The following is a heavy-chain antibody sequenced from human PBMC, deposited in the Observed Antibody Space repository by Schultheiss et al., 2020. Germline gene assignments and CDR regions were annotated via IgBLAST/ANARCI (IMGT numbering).Heavy chain of an antibody. CDR2: IYSGGST. Sequence: GASLKISCAASGFTFSDYYMSWIRQAPGKGLEWVSVIYSGGSTYYADSVKGRFTISRDNSKNTLYLQMNTLRGEDTAVYYCARDAFSSSRSPYYYYGMDVWGQGTTVTVSS. CDR1: GFTFSDYY. V-gene: IGHV3-66*01. D-gene: IGHD6-13*01. J-gene: IGHJ6*02. CDR3: ARDAFSSSRSPYYYYGMDV.